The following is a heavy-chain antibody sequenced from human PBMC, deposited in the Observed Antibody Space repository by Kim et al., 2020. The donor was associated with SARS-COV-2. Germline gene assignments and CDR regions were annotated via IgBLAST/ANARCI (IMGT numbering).Heavy chain of an antibody. J-gene: IGHJ4*02. CDR1: GYTFTAYY. CDR3: ARDPGTRSLDY. CDR2: INPNTGGT. V-gene: IGHV1-2*06. D-gene: IGHD1-7*01. Sequence: ASVKVSCQASGYTFTAYYMHWVRRAPGQGLEWMGRINPNTGGTDYAQDFRDRVTVTRDTSITTAYMELTNLRSDDTAVYYCARDPGTRSLDYWGQGTLVTVSS.